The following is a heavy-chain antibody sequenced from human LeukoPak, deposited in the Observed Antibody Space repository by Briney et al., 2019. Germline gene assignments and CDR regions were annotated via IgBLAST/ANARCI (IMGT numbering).Heavy chain of an antibody. CDR1: ELTFSSYG. V-gene: IGHV3-30*03. CDR2: ISYDGSNK. Sequence: GGSLRLSCAASELTFSSYGMHWVRQAPGKGLEWVAVISYDGSNKYYADSVKGRFTISRDNSKNTLYLQMSSLRAEDTSVYYCRTGSGMGTFDYWGQGTLVTVSS. D-gene: IGHD3-10*01. J-gene: IGHJ4*02. CDR3: RTGSGMGTFDY.